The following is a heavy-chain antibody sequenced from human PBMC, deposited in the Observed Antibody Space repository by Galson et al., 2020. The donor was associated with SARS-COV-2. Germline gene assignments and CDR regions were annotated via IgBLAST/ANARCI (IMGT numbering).Heavy chain of an antibody. J-gene: IGHJ6*02. V-gene: IGHV1-24*01. CDR1: GYTLTELS. CDR3: ATGIVRYFDQSNYNYGMDV. D-gene: IGHD3-9*01. CDR2: FDPEDGET. Sequence: ASVKVSCKVSGYTLTELSMHWVRQAPGKGLEWMGGFDPEDGETIYAQKFQGRVTMTEDTSTDTAYMELSSLRSEDTAVYYCATGIVRYFDQSNYNYGMDVWGQGTTVTVSS.